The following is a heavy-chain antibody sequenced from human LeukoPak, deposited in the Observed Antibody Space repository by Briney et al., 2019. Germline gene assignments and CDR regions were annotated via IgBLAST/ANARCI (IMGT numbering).Heavy chain of an antibody. Sequence: SETLSLTCVVYSGSLSGYFWSWIRQPPGKGLEWIGEINRSGSTNYNPSLKSRVTISVDTSKNQFSLRLSSVTAADTAVYYCARGIVGPTYFDYWGQGTLVTVSS. CDR1: SGSLSGYF. CDR3: ARGIVGPTYFDY. CDR2: INRSGST. V-gene: IGHV4-34*01. D-gene: IGHD1-26*01. J-gene: IGHJ4*02.